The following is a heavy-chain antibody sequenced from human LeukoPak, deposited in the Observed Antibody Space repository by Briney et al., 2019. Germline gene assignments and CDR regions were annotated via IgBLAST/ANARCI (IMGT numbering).Heavy chain of an antibody. CDR1: GGSISSNNW. Sequence: TSGTLSLTCAVSGGSISSNNWWSWVRQPPGKGLEWIGEIHHSGSTNYNPSLKSRVTISVDKSKNQLSLKLSSVIAADTAVYYCARAPYTYYALDVWGQGTTVTVSS. CDR2: IHHSGST. CDR3: ARAPYTYYALDV. J-gene: IGHJ6*02. V-gene: IGHV4-4*02. D-gene: IGHD4-11*01.